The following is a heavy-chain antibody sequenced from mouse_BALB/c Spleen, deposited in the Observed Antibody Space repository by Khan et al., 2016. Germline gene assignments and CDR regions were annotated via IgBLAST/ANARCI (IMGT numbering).Heavy chain of an antibody. Sequence: VQLQQSGAELVRSGASVKLSCTASVFNIKHYYIHWVKQRPEQGLEWIGWIDPENGDTEYDPKFQGKATMTADTSSNTAHLQLSSLTSEDTAVYYCATGMGYTLDYWGQGTSVTVSS. CDR2: IDPENGDT. CDR3: ATGMGYTLDY. V-gene: IGHV14-4*02. J-gene: IGHJ4*01. D-gene: IGHD4-1*02. CDR1: VFNIKHYY.